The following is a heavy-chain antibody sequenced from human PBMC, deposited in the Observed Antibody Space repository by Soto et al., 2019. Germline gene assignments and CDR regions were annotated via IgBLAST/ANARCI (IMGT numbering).Heavy chain of an antibody. Sequence: QVQLVASGGGVVQPGRSLRLSCAASGFTFSSYAMHWVRQAPGKGLEWVAVISYDGSNKYYAYSVKGRFTISRDNSKNTLYLHMNSLRAADTAVYYCARDPLWGTAMVLWYFDLWGRGTLVTVSS. CDR2: ISYDGSNK. D-gene: IGHD5-18*01. CDR3: ARDPLWGTAMVLWYFDL. V-gene: IGHV3-30-3*01. CDR1: GFTFSSYA. J-gene: IGHJ2*01.